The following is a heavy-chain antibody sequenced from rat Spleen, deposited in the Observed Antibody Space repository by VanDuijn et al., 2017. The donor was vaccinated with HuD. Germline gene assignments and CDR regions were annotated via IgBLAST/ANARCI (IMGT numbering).Heavy chain of an antibody. J-gene: IGHJ4*01. CDR1: GFTLSNYG. V-gene: IGHV5-19*01. CDR3: ARNGNVMDA. CDR2: ISPSGGIT. D-gene: IGHD1-7*01. Sequence: EVQLVESGGGLVQPGRSLKLSCAASGFTLSNYGMHWIRQAPTRGLEWVASISPSGGITDYRDSVKGRFAISRDSAKSTLYLQMDSLRSEDTATYYCARNGNVMDAWGQGASVTVSS.